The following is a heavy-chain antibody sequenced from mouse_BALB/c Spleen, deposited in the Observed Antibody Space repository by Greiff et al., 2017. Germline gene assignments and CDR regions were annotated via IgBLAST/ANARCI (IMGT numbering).Heavy chain of an antibody. Sequence: EVQVVESGGDLVKPGGSLKLSCAASGFTFSSYGMSWVRQTPDKRLEWVATISSGGSYTYYPDSVKGRFTISRDNAKNTLYLQMSSLKSEDTAMYYCARPGLNYYGSSYVWYFDVWGAGTTVTVSS. D-gene: IGHD1-1*01. CDR1: GFTFSSYG. V-gene: IGHV5-6*01. J-gene: IGHJ1*01. CDR2: ISSGGSYT. CDR3: ARPGLNYYGSSYVWYFDV.